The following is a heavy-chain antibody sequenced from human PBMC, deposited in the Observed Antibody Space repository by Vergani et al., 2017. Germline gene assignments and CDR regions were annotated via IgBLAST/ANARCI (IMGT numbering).Heavy chain of an antibody. CDR3: ARQRPGSGWSPGDVDG. V-gene: IGHV4-39*01. CDR1: ADSSSSGSYY. J-gene: IGHJ4*02. D-gene: IGHD6-19*01. Sequence: QLQLQQSGPGLVKPPETLFLTCTVSADSSSSGSYYWCWIRQPPGKSLEWIGSIYYSGLTYYNPSLKSRVAISVDTSRNQFSLKVTSVTAADTAVYFCARQRPGSGWSPGDVDGWNRGSLVTVSS. CDR2: IYYSGLT.